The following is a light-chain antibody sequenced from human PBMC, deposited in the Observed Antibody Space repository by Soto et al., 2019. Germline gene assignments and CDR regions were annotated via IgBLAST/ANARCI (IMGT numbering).Light chain of an antibody. J-gene: IGKJ4*01. Sequence: DIQMTQSPSSLSASVGDRVTITCRASQSISSYLNWYQEKPGKAPKLLIYAADILQSGVPSRFSGSGSGTDFTLTISSLQPEDFATYYCQQSYSAPAFGGGTKVDIK. CDR3: QQSYSAPA. CDR1: QSISSY. V-gene: IGKV1-39*01. CDR2: AAD.